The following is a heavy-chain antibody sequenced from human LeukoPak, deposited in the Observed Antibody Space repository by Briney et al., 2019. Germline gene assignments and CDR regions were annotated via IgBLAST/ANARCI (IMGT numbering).Heavy chain of an antibody. Sequence: PSETLSLTRTVSGGSISSYYWSWIRQPPGKGLEWIAYIYYSGSTNYNPSLKSRVTISVDTSKNQFSLRLTSVTAADTAVYYCAGFRYYFDYWGQGTLVTVSS. CDR1: GGSISSYY. V-gene: IGHV4-59*01. CDR2: IYYSGST. D-gene: IGHD3-10*01. CDR3: AGFRYYFDY. J-gene: IGHJ4*02.